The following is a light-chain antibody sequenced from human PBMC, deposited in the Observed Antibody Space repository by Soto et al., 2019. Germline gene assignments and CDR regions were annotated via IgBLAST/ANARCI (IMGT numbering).Light chain of an antibody. CDR3: MQALQTPRT. Sequence: EIVMTQSPLSLPVTPGEPASISCKSSQSLVHSNGYNFLDWYLQKPGQSPRLLIYLGSNRASGVPDRFSGSGSGTDFTLKISRVEAEDVGVYYCMQALQTPRTFGQGTKVELK. CDR2: LGS. V-gene: IGKV2-28*01. CDR1: QSLVHSNGYNF. J-gene: IGKJ1*01.